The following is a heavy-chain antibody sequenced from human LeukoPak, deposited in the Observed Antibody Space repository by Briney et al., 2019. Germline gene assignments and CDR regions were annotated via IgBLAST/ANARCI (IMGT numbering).Heavy chain of an antibody. J-gene: IGHJ5*02. CDR1: GGSISSHY. CDR2: INYSGSA. D-gene: IGHD3-3*01. V-gene: IGHV4-59*11. CDR3: ARTSLYYDFWSGYPTLSNWFDP. Sequence: SETLSLTCTVSGGSISSHYWSWIRQPPGKGLEWIGYINYSGSANYNPSLKSRVTISVDTSKNQFSLKLSSVTAADTAVYYCARTSLYYDFWSGYPTLSNWFDPWGQGTLVTVSS.